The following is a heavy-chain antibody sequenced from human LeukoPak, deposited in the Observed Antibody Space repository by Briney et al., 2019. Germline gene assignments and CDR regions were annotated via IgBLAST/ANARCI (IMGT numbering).Heavy chain of an antibody. V-gene: IGHV4-39*07. CDR1: GDSISSSSYY. Sequence: PLETLSLTCTVSGDSISSSSYYWGWIRQPPGKELEWIGSIYYSGSTYYNPSLNSRVTISVDTSKNQFSLKLSSVTAADTAVYYCARDYLGGNPDAFDIWGQGTMVTVSS. CDR3: ARDYLGGNPDAFDI. D-gene: IGHD4-23*01. J-gene: IGHJ3*02. CDR2: IYYSGST.